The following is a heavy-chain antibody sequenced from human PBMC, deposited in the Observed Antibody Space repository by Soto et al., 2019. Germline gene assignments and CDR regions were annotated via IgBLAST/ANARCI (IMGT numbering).Heavy chain of an antibody. Sequence: QVQLVQSGAEVKKPGSSVKVSCKASGGTFSSYTISWVRQAPGQGLEWMGRIIPILGIANYAQKFQGRVSITADKSTSTAYMELSSLRSEDTAVYYCARDHSYDYMWGRPTGWGQGTLVTVSS. CDR2: IIPILGIA. D-gene: IGHD3-16*01. CDR1: GGTFSSYT. CDR3: ARDHSYDYMWGRPTG. V-gene: IGHV1-69*08. J-gene: IGHJ4*02.